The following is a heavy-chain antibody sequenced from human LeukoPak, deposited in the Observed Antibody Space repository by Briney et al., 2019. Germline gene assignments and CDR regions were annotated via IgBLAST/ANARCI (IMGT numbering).Heavy chain of an antibody. J-gene: IGHJ4*02. V-gene: IGHV1-46*01. CDR1: GYTFTSYY. D-gene: IGHD3-3*01. CDR3: ARDKDDFWSGYYNLDY. Sequence: GASVKVSCKASGYTFTSYYMHWVRQAPGQGLEWMGIINPSGGSTSYAQKFQGRVTMTRDMSTSTVYMELSSLRSEDTAVYYCARDKDDFWSGYYNLDYWGQGTLVTVSS. CDR2: INPSGGST.